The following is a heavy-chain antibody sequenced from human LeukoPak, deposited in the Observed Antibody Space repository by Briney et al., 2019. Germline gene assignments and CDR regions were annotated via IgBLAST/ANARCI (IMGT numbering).Heavy chain of an antibody. CDR1: GYSFTSYW. CDR2: IYPGDSDT. V-gene: IGHV5-51*01. D-gene: IGHD2-2*01. Sequence: GESLKISCKGSGYSFTSYWIGWVRQMPGKGLEWKGIIYPGDSDTRYSPSFQGQVTISADKSISTAYLQWSSLKASDTAMYYCARVGTSSYYGMDVWGQGTTVTVSS. CDR3: ARVGTSSYYGMDV. J-gene: IGHJ6*02.